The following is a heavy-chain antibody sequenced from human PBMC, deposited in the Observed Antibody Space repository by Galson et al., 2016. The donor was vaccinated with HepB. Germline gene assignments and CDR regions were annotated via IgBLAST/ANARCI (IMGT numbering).Heavy chain of an antibody. CDR2: IKQDGSEE. Sequence: SLRLSCAASGFTLSSYWMSWVRQAPGKGLEWVANIKQDGSEEYYVDSVKGRFTISRDNAKNSLYLQMNSLRAEDTAVYYCARRRGSGSHDYWGQGTLSPSP. CDR1: GFTLSSYW. J-gene: IGHJ4*02. D-gene: IGHD3-10*01. CDR3: ARRRGSGSHDY. V-gene: IGHV3-7*05.